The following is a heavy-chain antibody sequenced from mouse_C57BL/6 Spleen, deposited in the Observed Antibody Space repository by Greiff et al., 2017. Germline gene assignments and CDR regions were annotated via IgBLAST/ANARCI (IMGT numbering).Heavy chain of an antibody. J-gene: IGHJ4*01. CDR3: ARQFYDGYYGYYAMDD. Sequence: VKLMESGPGLVAPSQSLSITCTVPGFSLISYGVHWVRQPPGKGLEWLVVLWSDGSTPYNSALKSRLRISKDNSMSQFFFKMNSLLTDDTSMYYCARQFYDGYYGYYAMDDWGQGTSVTVSS. D-gene: IGHD2-3*01. V-gene: IGHV2-6-1*01. CDR1: GFSLISYG. CDR2: LWSDGST.